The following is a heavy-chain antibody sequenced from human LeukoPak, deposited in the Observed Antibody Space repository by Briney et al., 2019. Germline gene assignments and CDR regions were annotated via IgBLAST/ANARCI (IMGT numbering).Heavy chain of an antibody. CDR1: GFTFSSHS. D-gene: IGHD6-13*01. V-gene: IGHV3-23*01. Sequence: GGSLRLSCAASGFTFSSHSMSWVRQAPGQGLAWVSVIDTTGYGTYYEDSVKGRFTISRDNSKNTVYLQMNSLRAEDTAIYYCAKGGSSWSRFDYWGQGTLVTVSS. CDR2: IDTTGYGT. J-gene: IGHJ4*02. CDR3: AKGGSSWSRFDY.